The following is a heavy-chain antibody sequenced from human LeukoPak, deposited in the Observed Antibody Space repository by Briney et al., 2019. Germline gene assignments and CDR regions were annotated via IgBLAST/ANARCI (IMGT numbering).Heavy chain of an antibody. CDR1: GFTFSSYW. CDR2: INSDGSST. J-gene: IGHJ4*02. Sequence: GGSLRLSCAASGFTFSSYWMHWVRQAPGKGLVWVSRINSDGSSTSYADSVKGRFTISRDNAKNTLYLQMNSLRAEDTAVYYCARERDILTGYYPFDYWGQGTLVTVPS. D-gene: IGHD3-9*01. V-gene: IGHV3-74*01. CDR3: ARERDILTGYYPFDY.